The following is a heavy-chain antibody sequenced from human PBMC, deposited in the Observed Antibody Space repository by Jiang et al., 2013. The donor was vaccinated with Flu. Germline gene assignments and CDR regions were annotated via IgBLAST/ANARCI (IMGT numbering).Heavy chain of an antibody. CDR1: RGSISTYY. D-gene: IGHD3-3*01. CDR2: IYYSGIT. CDR3: ARHPFWSGAPDY. V-gene: IGHV4-59*08. Sequence: GSGLVKPSETLSLTCTVSRGSISTYYWSWIRQPPGKGLEWIGYIYYSGITYYNPSLKSRVTISVDTSKNQFSLKLRSVTAADTAVFYCARHPFWSGAPDYWGQGTLVTVSS. J-gene: IGHJ4*02.